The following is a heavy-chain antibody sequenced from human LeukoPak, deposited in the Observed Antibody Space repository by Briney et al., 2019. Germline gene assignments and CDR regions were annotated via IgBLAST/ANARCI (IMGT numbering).Heavy chain of an antibody. CDR3: ARDTAGGYVNY. V-gene: IGHV3-48*01. CDR1: GFTFSSYS. J-gene: IGHJ4*02. Sequence: GGSLRLSCGASGFTFSSYSMNWVRQAPGKGLEWVSYISSSSSTIYYADSVKGRFTISRDNAKNSLYLQMNSLRAEDTAVYYCARDTAGGYVNYWGQGTLVTVSS. CDR2: ISSSSSTI. D-gene: IGHD5-12*01.